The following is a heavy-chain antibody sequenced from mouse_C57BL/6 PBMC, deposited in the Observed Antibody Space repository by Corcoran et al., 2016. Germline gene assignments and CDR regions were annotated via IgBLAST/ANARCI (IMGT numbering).Heavy chain of an antibody. Sequence: EVQLQQSGPELVKPGASVKISCKASGYTFTDYYMNWVKQSHGKSLEWIGDINPNNGGTSYNQKFKGKATLTVDKSSSTAYMELRSLTSEDSAVYYCARQGGYDAFAYWGQGTLVTVSA. CDR3: ARQGGYDAFAY. CDR1: GYTFTDYY. J-gene: IGHJ3*01. V-gene: IGHV1-26*01. D-gene: IGHD2-2*01. CDR2: INPNNGGT.